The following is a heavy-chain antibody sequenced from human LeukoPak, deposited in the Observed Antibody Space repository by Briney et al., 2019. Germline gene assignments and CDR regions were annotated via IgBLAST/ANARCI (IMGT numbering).Heavy chain of an antibody. J-gene: IGHJ4*02. Sequence: GGSLRLSCAASGFTFSSYGMHWVRQAPGKGLEWVAVIWYDGSNKYYADSVKGRFTISRDNSKNTLYLQMNSLRAEDTAVYYCARTVGANAFDYWGQGTLVTVSS. D-gene: IGHD1-26*01. CDR3: ARTVGANAFDY. CDR1: GFTFSSYG. V-gene: IGHV3-33*01. CDR2: IWYDGSNK.